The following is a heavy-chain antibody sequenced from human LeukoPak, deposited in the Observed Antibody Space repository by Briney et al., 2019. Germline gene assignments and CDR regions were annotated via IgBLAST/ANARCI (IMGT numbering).Heavy chain of an antibody. Sequence: ASVKVSCKASGYTFTSYDINWVRQATGQGLEWMGWMNPNSGNTGYAQKFQGRVTMTRNTSISTVYMELSSLRSEDTAVYYCARGRRLRGWYPNNWFDPWGQGTLVTVSS. CDR3: ARGRRLRGWYPNNWFDP. V-gene: IGHV1-8*01. D-gene: IGHD6-19*01. J-gene: IGHJ5*02. CDR2: MNPNSGNT. CDR1: GYTFTSYD.